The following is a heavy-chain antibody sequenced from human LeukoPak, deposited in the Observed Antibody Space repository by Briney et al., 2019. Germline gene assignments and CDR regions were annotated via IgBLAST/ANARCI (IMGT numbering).Heavy chain of an antibody. J-gene: IGHJ4*02. V-gene: IGHV4-34*09. CDR3: ARGHSSGYYVVY. Sequence: TLSLTCAVYGGSFSGYYWSWIRQPPGKGLEWIGEINHSGSTNYNPSLKSRVTISVDTSKNQFSLKLSSVTAADTAVYYCARGHSSGYYVVYWGQGTLVTVSS. CDR1: GGSFSGYY. D-gene: IGHD3-22*01. CDR2: INHSGST.